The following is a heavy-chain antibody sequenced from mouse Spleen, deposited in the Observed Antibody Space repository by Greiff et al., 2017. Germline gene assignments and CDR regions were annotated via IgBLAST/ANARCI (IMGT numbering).Heavy chain of an antibody. Sequence: EVKLMESGAELVRPGASVKLSCTASGLNIKDDYMHWVKQRPEQGLEWIGWIDPENGDTEYASKFQGKATITADTSSNTAYLQLSSLTSEDTAVYYCTTGGNYGFAYWGQGTLVTVSA. D-gene: IGHD2-1*01. CDR1: GLNIKDDY. CDR3: TTGGNYGFAY. V-gene: IGHV14-4*01. J-gene: IGHJ3*01. CDR2: IDPENGDT.